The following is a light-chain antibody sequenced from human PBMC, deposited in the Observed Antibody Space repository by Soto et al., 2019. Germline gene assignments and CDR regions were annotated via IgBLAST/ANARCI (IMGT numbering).Light chain of an antibody. CDR1: QSITSW. CDR3: QHYNSYPVT. J-gene: IGKJ1*01. CDR2: KAS. V-gene: IGKV1-5*03. Sequence: IQMTQSPSTLSASVGDRVTITCRASQSITSWLAWYQQKPGKAPKLLIYKASSLEGGVPSRFSGSGSGTEFTLTISSLQPDDFASYYCQHYNSYPVTFGQGTKVDIK.